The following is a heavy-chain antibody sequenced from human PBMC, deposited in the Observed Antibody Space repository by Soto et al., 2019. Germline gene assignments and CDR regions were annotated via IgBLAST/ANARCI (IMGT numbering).Heavy chain of an antibody. CDR3: ARESGGATATLDYYDFYMDV. J-gene: IGHJ6*03. Sequence: VQLAQSGAEVKKPGASVKVSCKTSGDSFNDYYIHWVRQAPGQGLEWMGWINPNGGATKYAQKFQGRVTVTRDTSSRTVYMELSSLRSDDTAVYYCARESGGATATLDYYDFYMDVWGKGTTVTVSS. CDR2: INPNGGAT. V-gene: IGHV1-2*02. CDR1: GDSFNDYY. D-gene: IGHD5-12*01.